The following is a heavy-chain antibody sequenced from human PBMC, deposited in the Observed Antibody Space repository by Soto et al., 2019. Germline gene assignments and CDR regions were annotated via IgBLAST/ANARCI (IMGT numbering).Heavy chain of an antibody. J-gene: IGHJ4*02. Sequence: HPGGSLRLSCAASGFTFSSYAMHWVRQAPGKGLEWVAVISYDGSNKYYADSVKGRFTISRDNSKNTLYLQMNSLRAEDTAVYYCAAGDYYDTRIDYWGQGTLVTVSS. CDR2: ISYDGSNK. CDR3: AAGDYYDTRIDY. CDR1: GFTFSSYA. D-gene: IGHD3-22*01. V-gene: IGHV3-30-3*01.